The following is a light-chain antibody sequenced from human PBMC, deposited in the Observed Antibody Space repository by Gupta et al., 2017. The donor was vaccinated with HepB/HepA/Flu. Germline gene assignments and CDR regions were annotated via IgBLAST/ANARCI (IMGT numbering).Light chain of an antibody. J-gene: IGLJ1*01. Sequence: QSARTQPRSVSGSPAQSVTIPCTGTSSDIGGYVCWFQQHPGKAPKLMIFEVTKRPSGVPDRFSGSKSGNTASLTISGLQAEDEADYYCCSYAAYTYVFGTGTEVSVL. CDR1: SSDIGGY. CDR2: EVT. CDR3: CSYAAYTYV. V-gene: IGLV2-11*01.